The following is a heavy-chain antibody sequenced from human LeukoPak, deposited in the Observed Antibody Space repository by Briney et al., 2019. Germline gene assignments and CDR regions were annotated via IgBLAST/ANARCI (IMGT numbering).Heavy chain of an antibody. V-gene: IGHV3-33*01. Sequence: SCKASGGTFTSYGMHWVRQAPGKGLEWVAVIWYDGNNKYYVDSVKGRFTISRDNSKNTLYLQMNSLRAEDTAVYYCARGPEMATMYFDYWGQGTLVTVSS. J-gene: IGHJ4*02. D-gene: IGHD5-24*01. CDR2: IWYDGNNK. CDR1: GGTFTSYG. CDR3: ARGPEMATMYFDY.